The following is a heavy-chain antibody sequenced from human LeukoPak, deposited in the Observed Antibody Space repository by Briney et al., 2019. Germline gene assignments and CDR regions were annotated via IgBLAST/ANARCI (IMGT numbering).Heavy chain of an antibody. CDR1: GDSITNSY. J-gene: IGHJ5*01. CDR2: ISYGGST. CDR3: AKRIIEARENGDSNWLDP. Sequence: SETLSLTCTVSGDSITNSYWNWIRQPPGRGLEWIGRISYGGSTNYNPSLKSRVIISRDTSKNQFSLELTSVTAADTAIYYCAKRIIEARENGDSNWLDPWGQGTLVTVST. V-gene: IGHV4-59*08. D-gene: IGHD4-17*01.